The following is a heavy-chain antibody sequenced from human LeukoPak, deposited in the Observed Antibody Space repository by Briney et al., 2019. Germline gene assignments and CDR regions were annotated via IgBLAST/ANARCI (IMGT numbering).Heavy chain of an antibody. Sequence: ETLSLTCTVSGGSISSYYWSWIRQPPGKGLEWIGYIYYSGSTNYNPSLKSRVTISVDTSKNQFSLKLSSVTAADTAVYYCARVGGEGPLDYWGQGTLVTVSS. J-gene: IGHJ4*02. CDR3: ARVGGEGPLDY. V-gene: IGHV4-59*01. CDR2: IYYSGST. D-gene: IGHD3-16*01. CDR1: GGSISSYY.